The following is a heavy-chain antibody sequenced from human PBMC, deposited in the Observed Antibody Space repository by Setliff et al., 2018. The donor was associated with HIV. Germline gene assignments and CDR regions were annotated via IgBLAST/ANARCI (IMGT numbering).Heavy chain of an antibody. CDR2: ISSSSSYI. D-gene: IGHD2-15*01. V-gene: IGHV3-21*01. CDR3: ARVLGYCSGGSCYSYYFDY. Sequence: GGSLRLSCAASGFTLSSYSMNWVRQAPGQGLEWVSFISSSSSYIYYADSVKGRFTISRDYAKNSLYLQMNSLRADDTAVYYCARVLGYCSGGSCYSYYFDYWGQGTLVTVSS. CDR1: GFTLSSYS. J-gene: IGHJ4*02.